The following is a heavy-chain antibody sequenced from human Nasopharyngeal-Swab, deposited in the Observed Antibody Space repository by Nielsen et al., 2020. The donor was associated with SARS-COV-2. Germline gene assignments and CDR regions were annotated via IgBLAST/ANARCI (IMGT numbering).Heavy chain of an antibody. V-gene: IGHV3-33*01. Sequence: GGSLRLSCAASGFTFSSYGMHWVRQAPGKGLEWVAVIWYDGSNKYYADSVKGRFTISRDNSKNTLYLQMNSLRAEDTAVYYCARASPVVVVAATLDYWGQGTLVTVSS. CDR2: IWYDGSNK. CDR1: GFTFSSYG. D-gene: IGHD2-15*01. CDR3: ARASPVVVVAATLDY. J-gene: IGHJ4*02.